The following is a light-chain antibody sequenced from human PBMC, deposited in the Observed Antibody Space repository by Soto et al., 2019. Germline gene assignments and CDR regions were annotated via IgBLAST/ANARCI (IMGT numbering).Light chain of an antibody. Sequence: IVLTQSPGTLSLSPGERATLSCRASQSVSSSYLAWYQQKPGQAPRLLIYGASSRATGIPDRFSGSGSGTAFTLTISRLEPEDFAVYYCQQYGSSPETFGHGTKVEIK. V-gene: IGKV3-20*01. CDR3: QQYGSSPET. CDR2: GAS. J-gene: IGKJ1*01. CDR1: QSVSSSY.